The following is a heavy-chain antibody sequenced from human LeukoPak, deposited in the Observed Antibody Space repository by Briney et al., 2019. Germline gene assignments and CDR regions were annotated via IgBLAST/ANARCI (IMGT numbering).Heavy chain of an antibody. Sequence: PSETLSLTCAVSGVSISSGGSSWSWIRQPPGKGLEWIGFIYHSGSTYYNPSLKSRVTISIDRSKNQFSLKLRSVTAADTAVYYCARGRVVPAAIYYYYYYMDVWGKGTTVTVSS. CDR2: IYHSGST. CDR1: GVSISSGGSS. D-gene: IGHD2-2*01. J-gene: IGHJ6*03. V-gene: IGHV4-30-2*01. CDR3: ARGRVVPAAIYYYYYYMDV.